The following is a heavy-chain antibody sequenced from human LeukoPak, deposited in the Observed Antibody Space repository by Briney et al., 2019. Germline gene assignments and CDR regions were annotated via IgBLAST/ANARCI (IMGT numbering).Heavy chain of an antibody. CDR3: ARENRQGGLLWFGAHYFDY. J-gene: IGHJ4*02. Sequence: SETLSLTCTVSGGSISSSSYYWGWIRQPPGKGLQWIGSIYDSGSTYYNPSLKSRVTISVDTSKNQFSLKLSSVTAADTAVYYCARENRQGGLLWFGAHYFDYWGQGTLVTVSS. V-gene: IGHV4-39*07. CDR1: GGSISSSSYY. D-gene: IGHD3-10*01. CDR2: IYDSGST.